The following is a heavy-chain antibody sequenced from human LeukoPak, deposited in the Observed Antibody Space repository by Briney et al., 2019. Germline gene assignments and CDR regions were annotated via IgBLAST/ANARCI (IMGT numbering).Heavy chain of an antibody. D-gene: IGHD1-26*01. CDR1: GGSISSSGYY. CDR3: ARHEYSGSYYGLSWFDP. V-gene: IGHV4-39*01. CDR2: IYYSGST. Sequence: SETLSLTCTVSGGSISSSGYYWGWIRQPPGKGLEWIACIYYSGSTYYNPSLKSRVTISVGTSKNQLSLKLSSLTAADTAVYYCARHEYSGSYYGLSWFDPWGQGTLVTVSS. J-gene: IGHJ5*02.